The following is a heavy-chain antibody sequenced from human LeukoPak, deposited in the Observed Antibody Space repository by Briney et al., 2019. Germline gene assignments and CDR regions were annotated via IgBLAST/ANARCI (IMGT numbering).Heavy chain of an antibody. CDR2: ISWNSGSI. CDR1: GFTFDDYA. V-gene: IGHV3-9*01. D-gene: IGHD3-22*01. CDR3: AKDGQYYDTSGYYYFYYYMDV. Sequence: PGRSLRLSCAASGFTFDDYAMHWVRQAPGKGLEWVSGISWNSGSIGYADSVKGRFTISRDNSKNTLYLQMNSLRPEDTSVYYCAKDGQYYDTSGYYYFYYYMDVWGKGTTVTISS. J-gene: IGHJ6*03.